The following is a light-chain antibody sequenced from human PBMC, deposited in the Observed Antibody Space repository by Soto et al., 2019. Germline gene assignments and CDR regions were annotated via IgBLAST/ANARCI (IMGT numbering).Light chain of an antibody. J-gene: IGLJ2*01. CDR1: SGHSSYA. CDR2: LNSDGSH. CDR3: QTWGTGTVV. V-gene: IGLV4-69*01. Sequence: QLVLTQSTSASASLGASVKLTCTLSSGHSSYAIAWHQQQPEKGPRYLMKLNSDGSHSKGDGIPDRFSGSSSGAERYLTISSLQSEDEADYYCQTWGTGTVVFGGGTKLTVL.